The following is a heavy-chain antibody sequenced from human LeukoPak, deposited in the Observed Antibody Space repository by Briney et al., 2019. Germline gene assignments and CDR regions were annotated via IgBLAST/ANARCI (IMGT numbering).Heavy chain of an antibody. Sequence: GGSLRLSCAASGFTFSRYEMNWVRQAPGKGLEWVSYISGSGSTIYYADSVKGRFTISRDNAKNSLYLQMNSLRAEDTAVYYCARDSGRWLQFIDYWGQGTLVTVSS. CDR2: ISGSGSTI. V-gene: IGHV3-48*03. D-gene: IGHD5-24*01. J-gene: IGHJ4*02. CDR3: ARDSGRWLQFIDY. CDR1: GFTFSRYE.